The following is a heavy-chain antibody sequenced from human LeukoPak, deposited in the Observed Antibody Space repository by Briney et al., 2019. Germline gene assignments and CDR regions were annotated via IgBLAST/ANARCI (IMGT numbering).Heavy chain of an antibody. CDR3: ASASTYYYDSSGYRAADY. V-gene: IGHV4-34*01. J-gene: IGHJ4*02. CDR1: GGSFSGYY. Sequence: SETLSLTCAVYGGSFSGYYWSWIRQPPGKGLEWIGEINRSGSTNYNPSLKSRVTISVDTSKNQFSLKLSSVTAADTAVYYCASASTYYYDSSGYRAADYWGQGTLVTVSS. D-gene: IGHD3-22*01. CDR2: INRSGST.